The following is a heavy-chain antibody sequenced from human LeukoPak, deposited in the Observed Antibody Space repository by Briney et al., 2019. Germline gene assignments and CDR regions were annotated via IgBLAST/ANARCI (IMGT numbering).Heavy chain of an antibody. CDR1: GFTFSSYS. CDR3: ANSRTYYDFWSGYSDAFDI. V-gene: IGHV3-48*04. D-gene: IGHD3-3*01. Sequence: PGGSLRLSCAASGFTFSSYSMNWVRQAPGKGLEWVSYISSSSSTIYYADSVKGRFTISRDNAKNSLYLQMNSLRAEDTAVYYCANSRTYYDFWSGYSDAFDIWGQGTMVTVSS. CDR2: ISSSSSTI. J-gene: IGHJ3*02.